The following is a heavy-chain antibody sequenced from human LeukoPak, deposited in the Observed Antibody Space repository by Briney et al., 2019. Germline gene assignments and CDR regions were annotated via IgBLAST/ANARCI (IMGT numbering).Heavy chain of an antibody. CDR3: ARQPRYYGSGSYYHDAFDI. CDR1: GFTFSSYS. V-gene: IGHV3-48*02. CDR2: ISSSSSTI. D-gene: IGHD3-10*01. Sequence: PGGSLRLSCAASGFTFSSYSMNWVRQAPGKRLEWVSYISSSSSTIYYADSVKGRFTISRDNAKNSLYLQMNSLRDEDTAVYYCARQPRYYGSGSYYHDAFDIWGQGTMVTVSS. J-gene: IGHJ3*02.